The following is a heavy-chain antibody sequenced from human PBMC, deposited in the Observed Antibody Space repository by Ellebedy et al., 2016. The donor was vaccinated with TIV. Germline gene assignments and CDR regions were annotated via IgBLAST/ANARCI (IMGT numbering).Heavy chain of an antibody. D-gene: IGHD1-26*01. J-gene: IGHJ4*02. CDR1: GSTFTNYA. CDR3: VRGAGSYHFDY. CDR2: FSTSGGST. V-gene: IGHV3-23*01. Sequence: GESLKISCAASGSTFTNYAMSWVRQAPGKGLEWVSAFSTSGGSTYYADSVKGRFTVSRDNPKNKLYLQMNSLRAEDTAVYYCVRGAGSYHFDYWGQGTLVTV.